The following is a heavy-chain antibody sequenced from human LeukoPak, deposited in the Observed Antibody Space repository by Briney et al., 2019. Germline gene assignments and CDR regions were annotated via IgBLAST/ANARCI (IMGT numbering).Heavy chain of an antibody. CDR2: ISSTDAGT. J-gene: IGHJ6*03. CDR1: GFSLSSYA. D-gene: IGHD1-26*01. V-gene: IGHV3-23*01. Sequence: GGSLRLSCAASGFSLSSYAMSWVRQAPGKGLEWVSAISSTDAGTYHADSVRGRFTISRDSSKNTLYLQMNSLRAEDTAVYYCARVHSPRYMDVWGKGTTVTVSS. CDR3: ARVHSPRYMDV.